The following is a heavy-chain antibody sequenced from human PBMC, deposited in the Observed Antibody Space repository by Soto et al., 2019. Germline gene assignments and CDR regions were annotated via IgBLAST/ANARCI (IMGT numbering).Heavy chain of an antibody. V-gene: IGHV1-18*04. CDR1: NNTFTNYG. D-gene: IGHD2-2*02. J-gene: IGHJ6*02. CDR2: ISCYNGNT. CDR3: ARDRQLNIVVVPAAIRGSSDYYYGMDV. Sequence: XSVKVSCQASNNTFTNYGIGLVRQAPGQGLECMGWISCYNGNTKYAQKLQGRVTMTTDTSTSTVYMELRSLRSDDTAVYYCARDRQLNIVVVPAAIRGSSDYYYGMDVWGQGTTVTVSS.